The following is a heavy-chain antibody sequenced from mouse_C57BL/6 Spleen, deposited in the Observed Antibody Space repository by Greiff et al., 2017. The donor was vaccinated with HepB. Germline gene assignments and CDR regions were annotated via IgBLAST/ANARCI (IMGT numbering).Heavy chain of an antibody. CDR1: GYTFTSYG. CDR2: IYPRSGNT. J-gene: IGHJ4*01. V-gene: IGHV1-81*01. CDR3: SSLYYDYGHYAMDY. D-gene: IGHD2-4*01. Sequence: QVQLQQSGAELARPGASVKLSCKASGYTFTSYGIGWVKQRTGQGLEWIGEIYPRSGNTYYNEKFKGKATLTADKSSSTAYMELRSLTSEDSAVYFCSSLYYDYGHYAMDYWGQGTSVTVSS.